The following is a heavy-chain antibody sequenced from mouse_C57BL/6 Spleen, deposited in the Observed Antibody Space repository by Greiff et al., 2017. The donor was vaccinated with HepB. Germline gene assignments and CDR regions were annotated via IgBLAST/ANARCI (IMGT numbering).Heavy chain of an antibody. CDR1: GFNIKDDY. CDR2: IDPENGDT. Sequence: EVQLQESGAELVRPGASVKLSCTASGFNIKDDYMHWVKQRPEQGLEWIGWIDPENGDTEYASKFQGKATITADTSSNTAYLQLSSLTSEDTAVYYCTTEEGNYFDYWGQGTTLTVSS. V-gene: IGHV14-4*01. CDR3: TTEEGNYFDY. J-gene: IGHJ2*01.